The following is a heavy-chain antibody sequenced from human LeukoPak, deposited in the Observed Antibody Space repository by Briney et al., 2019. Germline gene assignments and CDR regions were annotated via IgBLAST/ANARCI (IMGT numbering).Heavy chain of an antibody. V-gene: IGHV1-2*02. D-gene: IGHD5-12*01. J-gene: IGHJ4*02. CDR1: GYTFTGYY. Sequence: ASVKVSCKASGYTFTGYYMHWVRQAPGQGLEWMGWVNPNSGDTNYAQKFQGRVTMTRDTSISTAYMELSRLTSDDTAVYYCAKNPYEYYFDSWGQGTLVTVSS. CDR2: VNPNSGDT. CDR3: AKNPYEYYFDS.